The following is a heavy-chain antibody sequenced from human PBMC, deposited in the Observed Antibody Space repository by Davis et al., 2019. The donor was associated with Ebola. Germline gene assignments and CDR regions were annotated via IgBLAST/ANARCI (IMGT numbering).Heavy chain of an antibody. CDR1: GFNFDEFS. D-gene: IGHD4-11*01. V-gene: IGHV3-43*01. J-gene: IGHJ3*01. CDR2: IDKYGSRT. CDR3: EKKGSKWITFDA. Sequence: GESLKISCAASGFNFDEFSIHWVRQSPGKGLQWVALIDKYGSRTFYAESLEGRFTISRDNSKNSLYLQLSSLGIEDTAFYVKEKKGSKWITFDAWGHGTLVTVSS.